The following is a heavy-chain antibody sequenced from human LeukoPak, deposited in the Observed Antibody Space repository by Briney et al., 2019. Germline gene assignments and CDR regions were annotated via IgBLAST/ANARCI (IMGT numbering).Heavy chain of an antibody. CDR3: ARTRRSSGWYINC. D-gene: IGHD6-19*01. CDR2: INDSENT. J-gene: IGHJ4*02. V-gene: IGHV4-34*01. Sequence: SETLSLTCAVYGGSFSGYYWSWIRQPPGKGLEWIGEINDSENTNYNQSLKSRVTISTDTSKNKFSLKLTSLTAADTAVYYCARTRRSSGWYINCWGQGTLVTVSS. CDR1: GGSFSGYY.